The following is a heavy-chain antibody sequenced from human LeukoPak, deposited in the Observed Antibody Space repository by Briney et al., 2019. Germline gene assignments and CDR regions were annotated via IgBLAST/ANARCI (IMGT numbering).Heavy chain of an antibody. CDR2: IYYSGST. J-gene: IGHJ4*02. V-gene: IGHV4-59*08. Sequence: SETLSLTCTVSGGSISSYYWSWIRQPPGKGLEWIGYIYYSGSTNYNPSLKSRATISVDTPKNQFSLKLSSVTAADTAVYYCARLGYDYVWGSYRYDDWGQGTLVTVSS. CDR3: ARLGYDYVWGSYRYDD. CDR1: GGSISSYY. D-gene: IGHD3-16*02.